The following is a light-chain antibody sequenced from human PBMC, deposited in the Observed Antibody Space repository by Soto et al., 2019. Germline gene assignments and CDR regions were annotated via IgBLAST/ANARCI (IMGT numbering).Light chain of an antibody. CDR2: KAS. V-gene: IGKV1-5*03. CDR1: QSISSW. J-gene: IGKJ1*01. CDR3: QQYNSYST. Sequence: DIQMTHSPSTPAASVGDRVTITCLASQSISSWLAWYQQNPGKAPKLLIYKASSLESGVPSRFSGSGSGTESALTISSLQPDDFATYYCQQYNSYSTFGQGTKVDI.